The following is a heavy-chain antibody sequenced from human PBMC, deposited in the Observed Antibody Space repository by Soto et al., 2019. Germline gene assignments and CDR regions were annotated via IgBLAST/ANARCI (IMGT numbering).Heavy chain of an antibody. Sequence: SETLSLTCAVYGGSFSGYYWSWIRRPPGKGLEWIGEINHSGSTNYNPSLKSRVTISVDTSKNQFSLNLDSVTAADTAVYFCARDFAYFDSWGQGTLVTVSS. CDR1: GGSFSGYY. CDR2: INHSGST. J-gene: IGHJ4*02. V-gene: IGHV4-34*01. CDR3: ARDFAYFDS. D-gene: IGHD3-3*01.